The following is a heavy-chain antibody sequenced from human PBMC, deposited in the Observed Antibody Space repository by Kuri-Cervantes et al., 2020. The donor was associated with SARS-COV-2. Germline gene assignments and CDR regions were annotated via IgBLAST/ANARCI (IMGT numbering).Heavy chain of an antibody. V-gene: IGHV4-39*01. Sequence: SETLSLTCTVSGGSISSSSYYWGWIRQPPGKGLEWIGSIYYSGSTYYNPSLKSRVTISVDTSKNQFSLKLSSVTAADTAVYYCARRPVTAYFDLWGRGTLVTVSS. D-gene: IGHD2-21*02. CDR2: IYYSGST. J-gene: IGHJ2*01. CDR1: GGSISSSSYY. CDR3: ARRPVTAYFDL.